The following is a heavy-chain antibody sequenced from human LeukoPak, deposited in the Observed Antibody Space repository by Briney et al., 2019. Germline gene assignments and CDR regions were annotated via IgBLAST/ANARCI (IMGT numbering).Heavy chain of an antibody. CDR3: AREGDYYGSGSYYRAPFGY. J-gene: IGHJ4*02. Sequence: PSGTLSLTCAVSGDSISSTNWWSWVRQPPGKGLEWIGEVYHSGSTNYSPSLQSRVTISVDTSKNQFSLKLSSVTAADTAVYYCAREGDYYGSGSYYRAPFGYWGQGTLVTVSS. V-gene: IGHV4-4*02. CDR1: GDSISSTNW. D-gene: IGHD3-10*01. CDR2: VYHSGST.